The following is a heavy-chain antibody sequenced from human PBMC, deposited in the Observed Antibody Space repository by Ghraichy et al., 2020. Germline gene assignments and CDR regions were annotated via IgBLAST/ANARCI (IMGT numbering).Heavy chain of an antibody. D-gene: IGHD6-19*01. J-gene: IGHJ4*02. V-gene: IGHV4-59*01. Sequence: SETLSLTCTVSGGSISSYYWSWIRQPPGKGLEWIGYIYYSGSTNYNPSLKSRVTISVDTSKNQFSLKLSSVTAADTAVYYCARLRHYSSSPWDWGQGTLVTVSS. CDR1: GGSISSYY. CDR3: ARLRHYSSSPWD. CDR2: IYYSGST.